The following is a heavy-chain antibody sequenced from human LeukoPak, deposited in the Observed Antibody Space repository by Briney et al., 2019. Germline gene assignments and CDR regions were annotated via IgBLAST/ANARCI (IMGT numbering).Heavy chain of an antibody. CDR3: AKGTCSSTSCSPGVY. CDR2: ISWNSGSI. J-gene: IGHJ4*02. D-gene: IGHD2-2*01. CDR1: GFTFDDYA. Sequence: PGRSLRLSCAASGFTFDDYAMHWVRQAPGKGLEWVSGISWNSGSIGYADSVKGRFTISRDNAKNSLYLQMNSLRAEDTALYYCAKGTCSSTSCSPGVYWGQGTLVTVS. V-gene: IGHV3-9*01.